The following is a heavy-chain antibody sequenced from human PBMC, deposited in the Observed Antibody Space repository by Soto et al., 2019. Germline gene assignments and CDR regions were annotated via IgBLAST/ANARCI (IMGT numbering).Heavy chain of an antibody. Sequence: SVKVSCKASGGTFSSYAISWVRQAPGQGLEWMGGIIPIFGTANYAQKFQGRVTITADESTSTAYMELSSLRSEDTAVYYCARTREPHYYYYYGMDVWGQGTTVTVSS. CDR1: GGTFSSYA. CDR3: ARTREPHYYYYYGMDV. J-gene: IGHJ6*02. D-gene: IGHD1-26*01. CDR2: IIPIFGTA. V-gene: IGHV1-69*13.